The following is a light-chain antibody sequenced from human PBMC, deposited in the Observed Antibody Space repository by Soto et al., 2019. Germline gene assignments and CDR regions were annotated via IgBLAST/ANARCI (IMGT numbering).Light chain of an antibody. J-gene: IGKJ5*01. CDR2: GAS. Sequence: EIVMTQSPATLSVSPVEGATLSCRASQSVRSNLAWYYQKPGQAPRLLIYGASSRATGIPDRFSGSGSGTDFTLTISRLEPEDFAVYYCQQYGISVTFGQGTRLEIK. CDR1: QSVRSN. CDR3: QQYGISVT. V-gene: IGKV3-20*01.